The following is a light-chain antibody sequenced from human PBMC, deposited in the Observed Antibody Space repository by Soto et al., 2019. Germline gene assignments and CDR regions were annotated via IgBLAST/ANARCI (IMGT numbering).Light chain of an antibody. CDR3: QQYDNWPRT. CDR1: HSVRSS. J-gene: IGKJ1*01. Sequence: EIVMTQSPATLSVSPGERATLSCRASHSVRSSLAWYQQKPGQAPRLLIHGASTRATGIPARFSGSGSGTRFTLTIASLQSEDFAVYYCQQYDNWPRTFGQGTKVDIK. V-gene: IGKV3-15*01. CDR2: GAS.